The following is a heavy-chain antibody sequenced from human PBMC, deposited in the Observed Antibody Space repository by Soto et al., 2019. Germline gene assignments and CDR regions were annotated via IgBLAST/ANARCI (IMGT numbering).Heavy chain of an antibody. V-gene: IGHV1-69*06. CDR1: GGGNLRDYR. D-gene: IGHD5-12*01. CDR3: ARRGDGYDCFTVY. Sequence: QVQLVQSGAEVKEPGSSVKVSCKASGGGNLRDYRTTWVRRAPGQGLEWMGGIIPKLGSANYAQNCQGRVTITPDKSTNTVYMEPRSLRSDDTAVYYCARRGDGYDCFTVYWVQATPVTVPS. J-gene: IGHJ4*02. CDR2: IIPKLGSA.